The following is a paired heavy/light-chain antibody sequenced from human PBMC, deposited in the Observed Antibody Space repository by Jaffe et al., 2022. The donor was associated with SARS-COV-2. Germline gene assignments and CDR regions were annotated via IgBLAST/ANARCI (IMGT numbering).Light chain of an antibody. Sequence: QSVLTQPPSVSAAPGQKVTISCSGSSSNIGNSYVSWYQHLPGTAPKLLIYDNNKRPSGIPDRFSGSKSGTSATLGITGLQTGDEAVYYCGTGGTSLSAGGVFGGGTKLTVL. V-gene: IGLV1-51*01. CDR1: SSNIGNSY. CDR3: GTGGTSLSAGGV. CDR2: DNN. J-gene: IGLJ2*01.
Heavy chain of an antibody. V-gene: IGHV4-39*01. CDR1: GGSISSSTHY. D-gene: IGHD3-9*01. CDR3: VRHVRDYDTFTGYLYWYFDL. J-gene: IGHJ2*01. CDR2: VYYTGGT. Sequence: QLQLQESGPGLVKPSETLSLTCTVSGGSISSSTHYWGWIRQPPGKGFEWIGSVYYTGGTNYNPSLKSRVTMSVESSKNQFSLKLTSVTAADTAVYYCVRHVRDYDTFTGYLYWYFDLWGRGTLVTVSS.